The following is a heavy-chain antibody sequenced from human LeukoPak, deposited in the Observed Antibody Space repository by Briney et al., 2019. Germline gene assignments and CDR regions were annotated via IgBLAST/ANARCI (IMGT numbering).Heavy chain of an antibody. D-gene: IGHD1-26*01. J-gene: IGHJ3*02. Sequence: SETLSLTCTVSGGSISSSSYYWGWIRQPPGKGLEWIGSIYYSGSTYYNPSLKSRVTISVDTSKNQFSLKLSSVTAADTAVYYCAREGGSYYDYAYDAFDIWGQGTMVTVSS. V-gene: IGHV4-39*07. CDR1: GGSISSSSYY. CDR3: AREGGSYYDYAYDAFDI. CDR2: IYYSGST.